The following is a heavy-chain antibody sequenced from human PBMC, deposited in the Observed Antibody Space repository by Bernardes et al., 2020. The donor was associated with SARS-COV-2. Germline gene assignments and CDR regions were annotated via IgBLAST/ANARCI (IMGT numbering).Heavy chain of an antibody. CDR1: GFTVSSNY. J-gene: IGHJ5*02. Sequence: GGSLRLSCAASGFTVSSNYMSWVRQAPGKGLEWVSVIYSGGSTYYADSVKGRFTISRDNSKNTLYLQMNSLRAEDTAVYYCARHVGDYDRWFDPWGQGTLVTVSS. D-gene: IGHD4-17*01. V-gene: IGHV3-53*01. CDR2: IYSGGST. CDR3: ARHVGDYDRWFDP.